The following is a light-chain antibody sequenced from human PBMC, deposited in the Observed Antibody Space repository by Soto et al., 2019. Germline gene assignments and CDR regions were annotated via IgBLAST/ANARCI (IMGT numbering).Light chain of an antibody. Sequence: DIQMTQSPSTLSASVGDRVTITCRASQSTSTWLAWYQQRPWKTPKLLISEASKLESGVPSRFSGSCSGTEFTLTISSLQPADFATYYCQQYITYPSTFGQGTKVEIK. CDR1: QSTSTW. V-gene: IGKV1-5*03. CDR3: QQYITYPST. J-gene: IGKJ1*01. CDR2: EAS.